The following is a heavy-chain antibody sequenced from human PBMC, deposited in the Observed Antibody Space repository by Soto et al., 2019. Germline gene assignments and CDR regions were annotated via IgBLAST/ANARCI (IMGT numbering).Heavy chain of an antibody. J-gene: IGHJ3*02. D-gene: IGHD4-17*01. V-gene: IGHV3-23*01. CDR3: AKDQGLSSDYDAFDI. Sequence: PGGSLRLSCAASGFTFSSYAMSWVRQAPGKGLEWVSAISGSGGNTNYADSVKGRFTISRDNSKNTLYLQMNSLRAEDTAVYYCAKDQGLSSDYDAFDIWGQGTMVTVSS. CDR1: GFTFSSYA. CDR2: ISGSGGNT.